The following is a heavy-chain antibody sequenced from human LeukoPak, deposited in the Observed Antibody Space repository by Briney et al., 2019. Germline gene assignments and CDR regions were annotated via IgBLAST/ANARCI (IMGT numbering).Heavy chain of an antibody. J-gene: IGHJ4*02. D-gene: IGHD2-15*01. CDR3: ARDAGYCSGGSCPAYYFDY. CDR1: GFTFSSYA. CDR2: ISSNGGNT. Sequence: GGSLRLSCAASGFTFSSYAMHWVRQAPGKGLEYVSGISSNGGNTYYADSVKGRFTISRDNSKNTLYLQMGSLRAEDMAVYYCARDAGYCSGGSCPAYYFDYWGQGALVTVSS. V-gene: IGHV3-64*02.